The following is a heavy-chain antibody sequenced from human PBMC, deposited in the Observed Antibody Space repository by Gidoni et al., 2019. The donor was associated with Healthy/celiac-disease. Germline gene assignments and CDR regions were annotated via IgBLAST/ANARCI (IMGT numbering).Heavy chain of an antibody. Sequence: QVQLQESGPGLVKPSQTLYLTCTVSGGSISSGGYYWIWIRQHPGKGLEWIGYIYYSGSTYYNPSLKSRVTISVDTSKNQFSLKLSSVTAADTAVYYCARGYGSGSYYYGMDVWGQGTTVTVSS. J-gene: IGHJ6*02. V-gene: IGHV4-31*03. CDR3: ARGYGSGSYYYGMDV. CDR2: IYYSGST. D-gene: IGHD3-10*01. CDR1: GGSISSGGYY.